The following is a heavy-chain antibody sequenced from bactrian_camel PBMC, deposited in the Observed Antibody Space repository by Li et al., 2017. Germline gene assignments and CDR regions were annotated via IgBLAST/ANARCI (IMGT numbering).Heavy chain of an antibody. J-gene: IGHJ6*01. CDR1: GYISGSYC. V-gene: IGHV3S53*01. D-gene: IGHD1*01. CDR2: IDTDGST. CDR3: AGEIICGVCSHDHCLDDSRFGY. Sequence: HVQLVESGGASVQSGGSLKLSCKVSGYISGSYCMGWFRQAPGKEREGVAAIDTDGSTSYVESVKGRFTIAKDNSKRTLYLQMNGLNPEDTAIYYCAGEIICGVCSHDHCLDDSRFGYWGQGTQVTVS.